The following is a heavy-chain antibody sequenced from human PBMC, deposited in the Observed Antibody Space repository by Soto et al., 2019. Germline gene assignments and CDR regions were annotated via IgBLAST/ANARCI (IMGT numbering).Heavy chain of an antibody. D-gene: IGHD5-18*01. V-gene: IGHV4-59*01. CDR1: GGSISSYY. Sequence: QVQLQESGPGLVKPSETLSLTCTVSGGSISSYYWSWIRQPPGKGLEWIGYIYYSGSTNYNPSLKSRVTISVDTSKNQFSLKLSSVTAADTAVYYCAREEYSYGYDYWGQGTLVTVSS. CDR2: IYYSGST. CDR3: AREEYSYGYDY. J-gene: IGHJ4*02.